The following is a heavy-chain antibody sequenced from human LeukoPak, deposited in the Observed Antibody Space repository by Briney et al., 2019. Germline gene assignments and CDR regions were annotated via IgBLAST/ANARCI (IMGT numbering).Heavy chain of an antibody. CDR1: GFTFSSYA. D-gene: IGHD6-6*01. CDR3: ARAGAARAFGIY. CDR2: ISYDGSNK. V-gene: IGHV3-30*01. Sequence: GGSLRLSCAASGFTFSSYAMHWVRQAPGKGLEWVAVISYDGSNKYYADSVKGRFTISRDNSKNTLYLQMNSLRAGDTAVYYCARAGAARAFGIYWGQGTLVTVSS. J-gene: IGHJ4*02.